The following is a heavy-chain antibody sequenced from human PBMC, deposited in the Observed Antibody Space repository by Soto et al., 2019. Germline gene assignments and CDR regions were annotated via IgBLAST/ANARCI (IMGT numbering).Heavy chain of an antibody. J-gene: IGHJ4*02. D-gene: IGHD2-2*01. CDR3: AMITSVVPAATYYFDY. Sequence: VSLRLSCAASGFTFSSYAMSWVRQAPGKGLEWVSAISGSGGSTYYADSVKGRFTISRDNSKNTLYLQMNSLRAEDTAVYYCAMITSVVPAATYYFDYSGQGTLVTVSS. CDR2: ISGSGGST. CDR1: GFTFSSYA. V-gene: IGHV3-23*01.